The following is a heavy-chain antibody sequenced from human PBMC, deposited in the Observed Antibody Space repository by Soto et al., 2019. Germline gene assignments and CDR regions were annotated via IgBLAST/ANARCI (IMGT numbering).Heavy chain of an antibody. J-gene: IGHJ6*03. CDR1: GFSFRSYG. V-gene: IGHV3-30*03. CDR2: ISYDGSDK. Sequence: GGSLRLSCAASGFSFRSYGMHWVRQAPGKGLEWVTLISYDGSDKYYADSVKGRFTISRDNAKNSLYLQMNSLRAEDTAVYYCARGQIGYYYHVDVWGKGTTVTVSS. CDR3: ARGQIGYYYHVDV.